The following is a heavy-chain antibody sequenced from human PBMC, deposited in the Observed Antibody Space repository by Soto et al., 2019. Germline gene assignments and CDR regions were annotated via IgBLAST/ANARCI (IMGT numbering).Heavy chain of an antibody. Sequence: ASVKVSCKASGYTFTSYGISWVRQAPGQGLEWMGWISAYNGNTNYAQKLQGRVTMTTDTSTSTAYMELRSLRSDDTAVYYCARAAKQQLVPPTGYYYYYGKDVWGQGTTVTVSS. CDR1: GYTFTSYG. D-gene: IGHD6-13*01. V-gene: IGHV1-18*01. CDR2: ISAYNGNT. J-gene: IGHJ6*02. CDR3: ARAAKQQLVPPTGYYYYYGKDV.